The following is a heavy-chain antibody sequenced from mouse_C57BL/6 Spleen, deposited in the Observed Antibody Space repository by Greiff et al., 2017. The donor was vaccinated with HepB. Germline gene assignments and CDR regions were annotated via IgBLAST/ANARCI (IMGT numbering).Heavy chain of an antibody. V-gene: IGHV1-15*01. CDR3: TREGGDYGSYGGYYAMDY. Sequence: VKVVESGAELVRPGASVTLSCKASGYTFTDYEMHWVKQTPVHGLEWIGAIDPETGGTAYNQKFKGKAILTADKSSSTAYMELRSLTSEDSAVYYCTREGGDYGSYGGYYAMDYWGQGTSVTVSS. J-gene: IGHJ4*01. CDR1: GYTFTDYE. D-gene: IGHD1-1*01. CDR2: IDPETGGT.